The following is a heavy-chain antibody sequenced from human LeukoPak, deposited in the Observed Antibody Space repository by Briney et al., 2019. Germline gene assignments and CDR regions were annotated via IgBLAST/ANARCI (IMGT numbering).Heavy chain of an antibody. V-gene: IGHV3-30*03. CDR2: ISHDGSKK. CDR1: GFTFSSYG. Sequence: GGSLRLSCAASGFTFSSYGMHWVRQAPGKGLEWVAVISHDGSKKYSTDSVKGRFTISRDNSKNTLYLQMNSLRAEDTAVYYCATDHGFHYGAYFDYWGQGTLVTVSS. D-gene: IGHD4-17*01. J-gene: IGHJ4*02. CDR3: ATDHGFHYGAYFDY.